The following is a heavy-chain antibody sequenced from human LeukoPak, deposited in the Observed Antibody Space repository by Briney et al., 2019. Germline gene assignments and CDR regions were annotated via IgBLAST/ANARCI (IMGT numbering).Heavy chain of an antibody. CDR1: GFTFSSYS. D-gene: IGHD3-22*01. Sequence: PGGSLRLSCAASGFTFSSYSMNWVRQAPGKGLEWVSSISSSSSYIYYADSVKGRFTISRDNAKKSLYLQMNSLRAEDTAVYYCARWDHSSGYYPYYFDYWGQGTLVTVSS. CDR2: ISSSSSYI. J-gene: IGHJ4*02. V-gene: IGHV3-21*01. CDR3: ARWDHSSGYYPYYFDY.